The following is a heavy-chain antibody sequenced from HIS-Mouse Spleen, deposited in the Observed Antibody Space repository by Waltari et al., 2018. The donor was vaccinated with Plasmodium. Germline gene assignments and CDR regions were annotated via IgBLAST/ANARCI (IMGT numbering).Heavy chain of an antibody. CDR2: IKQDGSEK. Sequence: VQLLESGDGLVQPGRSLMLSCSASVFPSSSYWMSWVRQAPGKGLEWVGNIKQDGSEKYYVDSVKGRFTISRDNAKNSLYLQMNSLRAEDTAVYYCASSWYWYFDLWGRGTLVTVSS. V-gene: IGHV3-7*01. CDR1: VFPSSSYW. J-gene: IGHJ2*01. D-gene: IGHD6-13*01. CDR3: ASSWYWYFDL.